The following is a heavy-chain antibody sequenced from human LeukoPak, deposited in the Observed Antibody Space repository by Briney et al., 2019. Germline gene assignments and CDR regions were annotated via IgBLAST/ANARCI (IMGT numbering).Heavy chain of an antibody. CDR3: ARGRWDSSGYFEDY. J-gene: IGHJ4*02. D-gene: IGHD3-22*01. CDR1: GFTFSSYW. V-gene: IGHV3-7*04. CDR2: IKQDGSEK. Sequence: GGSLRLSCAASGFTFSSYWMNWVRQAPGKGLEWVAYIKQDGSEKYYVDSVKGRFTISRDNAKNSLYLQMDSLRAVDTAVYYCARGRWDSSGYFEDYWGQGTLVTVSS.